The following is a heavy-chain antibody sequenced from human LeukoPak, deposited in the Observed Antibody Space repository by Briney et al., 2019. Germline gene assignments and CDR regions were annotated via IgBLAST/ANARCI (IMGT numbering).Heavy chain of an antibody. CDR2: IIPIFGTA. Sequence: ASVKVSCKASGGTFSSYAISWVRQAPGQGLEWMGGIIPIFGTANYAQKFQGRVTITADKSTSTAYMELSSLRSEDTAVYYCARVGHYYDSSGYRPQYYFDYWGQGTLVTVSS. J-gene: IGHJ4*02. CDR3: ARVGHYYDSSGYRPQYYFDY. D-gene: IGHD3-22*01. V-gene: IGHV1-69*06. CDR1: GGTFSSYA.